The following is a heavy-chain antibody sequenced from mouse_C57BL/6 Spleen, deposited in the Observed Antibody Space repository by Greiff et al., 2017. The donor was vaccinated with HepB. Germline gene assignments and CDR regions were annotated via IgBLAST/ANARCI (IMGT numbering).Heavy chain of an antibody. CDR3: TRNSNYYGSSWFAY. CDR1: GYTFTDYE. V-gene: IGHV1-15*01. CDR2: IDPETGGT. J-gene: IGHJ3*01. Sequence: QVQLKQSGAELVRPGASVTLSCKASGYTFTDYEMHWVKQTPVHGLEWIGAIDPETGGTAYNQKFKGKAILTADKSSSTAYMELRSLTSEDSAVYYCTRNSNYYGSSWFAYWGQGTLVTVSA. D-gene: IGHD1-1*01.